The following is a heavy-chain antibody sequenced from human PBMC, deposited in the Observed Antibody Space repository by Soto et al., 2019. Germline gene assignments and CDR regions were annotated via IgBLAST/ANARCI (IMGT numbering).Heavy chain of an antibody. CDR1: GFTFSSYW. D-gene: IGHD3-10*01. V-gene: IGHV3-74*01. J-gene: IGHJ4*02. CDR3: ARDASGSQPLHY. CDR2: IDRDGKST. Sequence: GGSLRLSCAASGFTFSSYWMHWVRQAPGKGLVWVSHIDRDGKSTVYADSVKGRFTISRDNAKNTLYLEMNSLRVEDTAVYFCARDASGSQPLHYWGRGTLVTVSS.